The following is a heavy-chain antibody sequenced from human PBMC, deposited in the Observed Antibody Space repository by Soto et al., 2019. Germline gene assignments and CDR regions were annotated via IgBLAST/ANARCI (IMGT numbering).Heavy chain of an antibody. CDR3: TTESAVAGLGY. D-gene: IGHD6-19*01. Sequence: GGSLRLSCAASGFSFSNAWVNWVRQAPGKGLEWVGRIKSKTDGGTTDYAAPVKGRFTISRDDSKNTLYLQMNSLKTEDTAVYYCTTESAVAGLGYWGQGTLVTVSS. J-gene: IGHJ4*02. CDR1: GFSFSNAW. CDR2: IKSKTDGGTT. V-gene: IGHV3-15*07.